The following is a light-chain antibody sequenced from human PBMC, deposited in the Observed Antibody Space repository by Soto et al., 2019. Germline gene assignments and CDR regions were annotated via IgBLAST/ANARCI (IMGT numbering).Light chain of an antibody. CDR3: QQRSNWPPT. J-gene: IGKJ1*01. Sequence: EIVMTQSPGTLSVSPGERATLSCRASQSVSSNLAWYQQKPGQAPRLLIYDASTRATGIPARFSGSGSGTDFTLTITSLEPEDFAVYYCQQRSNWPPTFGQGTKVDIK. CDR1: QSVSSN. CDR2: DAS. V-gene: IGKV3-11*01.